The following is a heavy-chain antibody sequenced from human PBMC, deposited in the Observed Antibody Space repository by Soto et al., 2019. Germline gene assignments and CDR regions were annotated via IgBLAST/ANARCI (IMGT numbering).Heavy chain of an antibody. CDR1: GYTFTSYD. CDR2: MNLNSGYT. V-gene: IGHV1-8*01. CDR3: ARANGDFDY. Sequence: QVQLVQSGAEVKKPGASVKVSCKASGYTFTSYDINWVRQATGQGLEWMGWMNLNSGYTGYAQKFRGRVTMTRDNSMRTAFMELSSLRSEDTAVYYCARANGDFDYWGQGTLVTVSS. D-gene: IGHD4-17*01. J-gene: IGHJ4*02.